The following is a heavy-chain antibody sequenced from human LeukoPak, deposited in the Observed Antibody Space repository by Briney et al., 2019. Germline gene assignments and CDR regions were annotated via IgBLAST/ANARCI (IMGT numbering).Heavy chain of an antibody. J-gene: IGHJ4*02. CDR1: GYSFTSYW. Sequence: NRGESLKISCKGSGYSFTSYWIGWVRQMPGKGLEWMGIIYPGDSDTRYSPSFQGQVTISADKSISTAYLQWSSLKASDTAMYYCARPYPGVYGGPPGYFDYWGQGTLVTVSS. CDR2: IYPGDSDT. V-gene: IGHV5-51*01. D-gene: IGHD4/OR15-4a*01. CDR3: ARPYPGVYGGPPGYFDY.